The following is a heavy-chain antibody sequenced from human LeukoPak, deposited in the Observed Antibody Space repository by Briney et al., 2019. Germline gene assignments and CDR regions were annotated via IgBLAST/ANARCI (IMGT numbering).Heavy chain of an antibody. D-gene: IGHD6-6*01. CDR2: IGSSTKSI. CDR1: GFTFSSYY. Sequence: GGSLRLSCAASGFTFSSYYMNWVRQAPGKGLEWVSSIGSSTKSIYYADSVKGRFIISRDNAKNSLYLQMNSLRAEDTAVYYCAREASEAFDIWGQGTTVTVSS. V-gene: IGHV3-21*01. J-gene: IGHJ3*02. CDR3: AREASEAFDI.